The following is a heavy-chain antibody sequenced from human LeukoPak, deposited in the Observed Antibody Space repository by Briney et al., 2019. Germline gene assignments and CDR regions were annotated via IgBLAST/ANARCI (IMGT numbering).Heavy chain of an antibody. CDR1: GFTFSSYG. CDR3: ARDPLGYDILTGYTPRYFDY. V-gene: IGHV3-48*04. CDR2: ISSSGSTI. D-gene: IGHD3-9*01. Sequence: GGSLRLSCAASGFTFSSYGMHWVRQAPGKGLEWVSYISSSGSTIYYADSVKGRFTISRDNAKNSLYLQMNSLRAEDTAVYYCARDPLGYDILTGYTPRYFDYWGQGTLVTVSS. J-gene: IGHJ4*02.